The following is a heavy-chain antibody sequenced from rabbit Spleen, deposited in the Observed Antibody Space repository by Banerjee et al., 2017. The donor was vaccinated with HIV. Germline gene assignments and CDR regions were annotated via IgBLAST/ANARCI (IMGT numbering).Heavy chain of an antibody. CDR3: ARGSAAMTMVITGYYLNL. D-gene: IGHD2-1*01. CDR1: GFSFSSSYY. V-gene: IGHV1S40*01. CDR2: IYADSSGST. Sequence: QSLEESGGGQVKPGGTLTLTCTVSGFSFSSSYYMCWVRQAPGKGLEYIACIYADSSGSTVYASWAKGRFTISKTSSTTVTLEMTSLTAADTATYFCARGSAAMTMVITGYYLNLWGPGTLVTVS. J-gene: IGHJ4*01.